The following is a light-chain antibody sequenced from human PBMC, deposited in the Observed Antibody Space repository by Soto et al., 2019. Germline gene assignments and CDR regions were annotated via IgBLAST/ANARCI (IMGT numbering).Light chain of an antibody. CDR2: KAS. V-gene: IGKV1-5*03. J-gene: IGKJ1*01. CDR1: KSISSW. CDR3: QQYHGFPWT. Sequence: DIQMTQSLSTLSASVGDRVTITCRASKSISSWLAWYQQKSGKAPKLLIYKASSLQSGGPSRFSGSGSGTEFTLTISSLQPDDFATYYCQQYHGFPWTFGQGTKVEIK.